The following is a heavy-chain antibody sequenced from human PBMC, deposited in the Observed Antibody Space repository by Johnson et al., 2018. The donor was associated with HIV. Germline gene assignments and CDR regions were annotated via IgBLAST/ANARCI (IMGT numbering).Heavy chain of an antibody. J-gene: IGHJ3*02. V-gene: IGHV3-30*04. CDR1: GFTFDDYA. CDR3: ARWSTEGSDAFDI. CDR2: ISHDGTTT. Sequence: QVQLVESGGGLVQPGRSLRLSCAASGFTFDDYAMHWARQAPGKGLEWVSLISHDGTTTAYADSVKGRYTISRGISTNTVYLQMNSLRAEDTALYYCARWSTEGSDAFDIWGQGTMVTVSS. D-gene: IGHD1-26*01.